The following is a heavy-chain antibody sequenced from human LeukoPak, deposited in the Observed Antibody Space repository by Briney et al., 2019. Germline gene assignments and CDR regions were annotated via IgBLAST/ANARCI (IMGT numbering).Heavy chain of an antibody. D-gene: IGHD2-2*01. CDR3: ATTPPPHCSSTSCYGGGSDP. CDR2: IIPIFGTA. CDR1: GGTFSSYA. J-gene: IGHJ5*02. Sequence: ASVKVPCKASGGTFSSYAISWVRQAPGQGLEWMGGIIPIFGTANYAQKFQGRVTITADESTSTAYMELSSLRSEDTAVYYCATTPPPHCSSTSCYGGGSDPWGQGTLVTVSS. V-gene: IGHV1-69*13.